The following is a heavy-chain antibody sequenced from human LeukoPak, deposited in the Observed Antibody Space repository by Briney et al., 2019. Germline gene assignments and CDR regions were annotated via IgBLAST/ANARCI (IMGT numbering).Heavy chain of an antibody. CDR2: IYYSGST. D-gene: IGHD1-1*01. V-gene: IGHV4-59*01. CDR3: ARYQMTTIDY. J-gene: IGHJ4*02. Sequence: SETLSLTCTVSGGSISSYYWSWLRQPPGKGLEWIGYIYYSGSTNYNPSLKSRVTISVDTSKNQFSLKLSSVTAADTAVYYCARYQMTTIDYWGQGTLVTVSS. CDR1: GGSISSYY.